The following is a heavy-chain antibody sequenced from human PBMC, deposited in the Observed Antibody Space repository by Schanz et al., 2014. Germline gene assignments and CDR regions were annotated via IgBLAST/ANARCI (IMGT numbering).Heavy chain of an antibody. J-gene: IGHJ6*03. CDR3: AKGPYYYYYMDV. CDR1: GITFSSHS. CDR2: ISYGTSYI. Sequence: EVHLVESGGGLVQPGGSLRLSCAASGITFSSHSFNWVRQAPGKGLEWVSSISYGTSYIYYAESVKGRFTVSRDNAENALYLQMNSLRADDTAVYYCAKGPYYYYYMDVWGNGTTVTVSS. V-gene: IGHV3-21*01.